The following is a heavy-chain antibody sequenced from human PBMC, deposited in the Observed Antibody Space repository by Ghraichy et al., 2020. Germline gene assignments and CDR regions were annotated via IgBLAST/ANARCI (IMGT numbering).Heavy chain of an antibody. V-gene: IGHV3-53*01. CDR1: GFTVSSSY. CDR2: IYVGDKT. Sequence: GEYLNISCAASGFTVSSSYVTWVRQAPGKGLEWVSVIYVGDKTYYADSVKGRFTISRDNSRNTLFLQMDSLRPEDTAVYYCARATRGWFDPWGQGTLVTVSS. CDR3: ARATRGWFDP. D-gene: IGHD2-2*01. J-gene: IGHJ5*02.